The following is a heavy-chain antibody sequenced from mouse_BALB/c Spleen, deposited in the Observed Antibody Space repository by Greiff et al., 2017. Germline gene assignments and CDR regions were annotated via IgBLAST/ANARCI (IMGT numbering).Heavy chain of an antibody. CDR1: GFTFSSFG. CDR3: ARRDNYAMDY. J-gene: IGHJ4*01. Sequence: EVQLVESGGGLVQPGGSRKLSCAASGFTFSSFGMHWVRQAPEKGLEWVAYFSSGSSTIYYADTVKGRFTISRDNPKNTLFLKMTSLRSEDTAMYYCARRDNYAMDYWGQGTSVTVSS. V-gene: IGHV5-17*02. CDR2: FSSGSSTI.